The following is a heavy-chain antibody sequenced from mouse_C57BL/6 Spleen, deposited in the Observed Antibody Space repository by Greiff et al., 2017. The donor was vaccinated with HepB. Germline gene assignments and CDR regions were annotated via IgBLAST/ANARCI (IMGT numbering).Heavy chain of an antibody. Sequence: EVQLQQSGAELVRPGASVKLSCTASGFNIKDDYMHWVKQRPEQGLEWIGWIDPENGDTEYASKFQGKATISADTSSNTAYLQLSSLTSEDTAVYYCTPQDDYDGDYWGQGTTLTVSS. V-gene: IGHV14-4*01. CDR3: TPQDDYDGDY. CDR2: IDPENGDT. J-gene: IGHJ2*01. CDR1: GFNIKDDY. D-gene: IGHD2-4*01.